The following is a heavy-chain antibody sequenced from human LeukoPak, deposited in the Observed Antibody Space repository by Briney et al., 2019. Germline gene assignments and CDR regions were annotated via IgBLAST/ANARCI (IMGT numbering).Heavy chain of an antibody. CDR1: GYTFTSYY. Sequence: ASVKVSCKASGYTFTSYYIIWVRQASGQGLEWMGWMNPNSGHTGYAQKFQGRVTMTRTTSISTAYMELTSLTSEDSAVYYCARSIVGVRKRNDYWGQGTLVTVSS. CDR2: MNPNSGHT. CDR3: ARSIVGVRKRNDY. D-gene: IGHD1-26*01. V-gene: IGHV1-8*01. J-gene: IGHJ4*02.